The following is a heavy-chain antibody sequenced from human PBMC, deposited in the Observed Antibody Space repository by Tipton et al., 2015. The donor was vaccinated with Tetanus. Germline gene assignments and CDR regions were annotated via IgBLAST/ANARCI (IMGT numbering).Heavy chain of an antibody. CDR3: ARGARGGDWFGP. J-gene: IGHJ5*02. D-gene: IGHD3-16*01. V-gene: IGHV4-30-2*01. CDR1: GGSTSSGGYS. CDR2: IYHSGST. Sequence: TLSLTCAVSGGSTSSGGYSWSWIRQPPGKGLEWIGYIYHSGSTYYNPSLKSRVTISVDRSKNQFSLKLSSVTAADTAVYYCARGARGGDWFGPWGQGTLVTVSS.